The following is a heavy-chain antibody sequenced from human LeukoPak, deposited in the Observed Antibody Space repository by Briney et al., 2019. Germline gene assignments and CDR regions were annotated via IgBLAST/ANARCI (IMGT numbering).Heavy chain of an antibody. CDR1: GFTFGVYA. CDR2: IRSKAYGGTT. J-gene: IGHJ4*02. V-gene: IGHV3-49*04. Sequence: PGGSLRLSCTTSGFTFGVYAMTWVRQAPGKGLEWVGFIRSKAYGGTTDYAASVEGRFTISRDDSKSIAYLQMNSLRTEDTAVYYCSRGVVEIPTSDYWGQGTLVTVSS. D-gene: IGHD5-24*01. CDR3: SRGVVEIPTSDY.